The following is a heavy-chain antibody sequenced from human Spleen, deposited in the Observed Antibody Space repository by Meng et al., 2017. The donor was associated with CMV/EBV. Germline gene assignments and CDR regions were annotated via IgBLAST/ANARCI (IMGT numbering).Heavy chain of an antibody. CDR2: ISSSSSYI. J-gene: IGHJ4*02. D-gene: IGHD6-6*01. CDR3: AKESIPIAARTETNHFDY. Sequence: GGSLRLSCAASGFTFSSYSMNWVRQAPGKGLEWVSSISSSSSYIYYADSVKGRFTISRDNSRNTLYLQMTGLRAEDTAIYYCAKESIPIAARTETNHFDYWGQGTLVTVSS. CDR1: GFTFSSYS. V-gene: IGHV3-21*04.